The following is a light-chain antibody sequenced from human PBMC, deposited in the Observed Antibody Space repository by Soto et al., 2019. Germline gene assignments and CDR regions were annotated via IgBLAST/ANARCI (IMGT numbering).Light chain of an antibody. CDR1: SSDVGDYNY. CDR3: CSYAGSYTWV. Sequence: QSALTQPRSVSGSPGQSVTISCTGTSSDVGDYNYVSWYQQHPGKAPKLLIYAVNMRPSGVPDRFSGSKSGNTASLTISGLXAEXEADYSCCSYAGSYTWVFGGGTKLTVL. J-gene: IGLJ3*02. V-gene: IGLV2-11*01. CDR2: AVN.